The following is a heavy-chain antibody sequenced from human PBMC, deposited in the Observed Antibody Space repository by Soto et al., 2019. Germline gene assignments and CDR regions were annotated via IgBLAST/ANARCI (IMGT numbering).Heavy chain of an antibody. D-gene: IGHD6-19*01. CDR1: GGSISSSSYN. Sequence: SETLSLTCAVSGGSISSSSYNWGWIRQPPGKGLEWIGSIYYSGSTYYNPSLKSRVTISVDTSKNQFSLKLSSVTAADTAVYSRARHPYIAVGVSNWFDPWGQGTLVTVSS. CDR2: IYYSGST. CDR3: ARHPYIAVGVSNWFDP. J-gene: IGHJ5*02. V-gene: IGHV4-39*01.